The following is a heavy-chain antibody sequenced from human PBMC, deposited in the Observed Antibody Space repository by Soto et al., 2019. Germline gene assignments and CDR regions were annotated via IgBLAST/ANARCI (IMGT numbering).Heavy chain of an antibody. J-gene: IGHJ4*02. Sequence: PGGSLRLSCSASGFTFSGYAMHWVRQAPGKGLEYVSAISSNGGSTYYADSVKGRFTISRDNSKNTLYLQMSSLRAEDTAVYYCXNGIAARVPPEEGYFDYWGQGTLVTVSS. CDR1: GFTFSGYA. V-gene: IGHV3-64D*06. CDR3: XNGIAARVPPEEGYFDY. D-gene: IGHD6-6*01. CDR2: ISSNGGST.